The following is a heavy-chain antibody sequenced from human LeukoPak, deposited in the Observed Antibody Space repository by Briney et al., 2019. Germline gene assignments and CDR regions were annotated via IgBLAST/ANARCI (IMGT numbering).Heavy chain of an antibody. D-gene: IGHD4-17*01. CDR1: RGSISSGDYY. CDR2: IRYSGRT. Sequence: PSESLSLTFTVSRGSISSGDYYWSSIRRPPRNCLEWIGYIRYSGRTYHNPSLKSRVTISVDTSKNQFSLKLSSVTAADTAVYYCSKQNYGDYALDIWGPGTMVTVS. V-gene: IGHV4-30-4*01. CDR3: SKQNYGDYALDI. J-gene: IGHJ3*02.